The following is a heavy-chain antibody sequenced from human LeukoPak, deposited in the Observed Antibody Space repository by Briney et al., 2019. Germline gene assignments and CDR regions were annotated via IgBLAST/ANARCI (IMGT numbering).Heavy chain of an antibody. CDR2: IYSGGST. J-gene: IGHJ5*02. CDR3: ARVGGNSGLPPNWFGP. Sequence: GGSLRLSCAASGFTVSSNYMSWVRQAPGKGLEWVSVIYSGGSTYYADSVKGRFTISRDNSKNTLYLQMNSLRAEDTAVYYCARVGGNSGLPPNWFGPWGQGTLVTVSS. CDR1: GFTVSSNY. V-gene: IGHV3-53*01. D-gene: IGHD4-23*01.